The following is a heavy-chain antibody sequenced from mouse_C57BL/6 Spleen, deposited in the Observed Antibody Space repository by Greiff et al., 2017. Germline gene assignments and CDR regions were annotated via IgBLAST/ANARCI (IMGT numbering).Heavy chain of an antibody. CDR3: ARSPTTVVATSAY. Sequence: VQLQQPGAELARPGASVQLSCKASGYTFTSYGIRWVKQRPGQGLEWIGEIYPSSGHTNYNEKFKGKATMTADKSSSTAYMELRSRTAEESAVYFCARSPTTVVATSAYWGQGTLVTVSA. D-gene: IGHD1-1*01. J-gene: IGHJ3*01. CDR2: IYPSSGHT. CDR1: GYTFTSYG. V-gene: IGHV1-81*01.